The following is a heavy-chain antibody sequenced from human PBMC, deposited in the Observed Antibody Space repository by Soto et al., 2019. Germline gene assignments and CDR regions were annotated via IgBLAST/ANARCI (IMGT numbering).Heavy chain of an antibody. CDR2: ISYDGSNK. D-gene: IGHD3-10*01. CDR3: AREGDTYYYGSGSYPLDY. V-gene: IGHV3-30-3*01. CDR1: GFTFSSYA. Sequence: GGSLRLSCAASGFTFSSYAMHWVRQAPGKGLEWVAVISYDGSNKYYADSVKGRFTISRDNSKNTLYLQMNSLRAEDTAVYYCAREGDTYYYGSGSYPLDYWGQGTLVTVSS. J-gene: IGHJ4*02.